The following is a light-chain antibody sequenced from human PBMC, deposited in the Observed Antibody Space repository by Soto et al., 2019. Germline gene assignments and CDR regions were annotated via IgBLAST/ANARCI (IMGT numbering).Light chain of an antibody. CDR1: QGISSW. CDR3: QQDNSFPPI. Sequence: DIQMTQSPSSVSASVGDRVTIPCRACQGISSWLAWYQQKPGKGPKLLIYAASSLQSGVPSRFSGSGSGTDFTLTIISLQTEDVATYYCQQDNSFPPIFGGGTKVEIK. V-gene: IGKV1-12*01. J-gene: IGKJ4*01. CDR2: AAS.